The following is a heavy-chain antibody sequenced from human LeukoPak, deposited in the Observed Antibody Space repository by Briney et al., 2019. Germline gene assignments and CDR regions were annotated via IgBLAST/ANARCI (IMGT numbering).Heavy chain of an antibody. CDR2: ISGDGGST. CDR1: GFTFDDYA. CDR3: AKDQQWLVPSSAYYYDGMDV. D-gene: IGHD6-19*01. V-gene: IGHV3-43*02. J-gene: IGHJ6*02. Sequence: GGSLRLSCAASGFTFDDYAMHWVRQAPGKGLEWVSLISGDGGSTYYADSVKGRFTISRDNSKNSLYLQMNSLRTEDTALYYCAKDQQWLVPSSAYYYDGMDVWGQGTTVTVSS.